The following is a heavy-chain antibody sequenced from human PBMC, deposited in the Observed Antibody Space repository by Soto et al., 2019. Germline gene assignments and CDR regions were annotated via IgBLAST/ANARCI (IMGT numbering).Heavy chain of an antibody. V-gene: IGHV2-5*02. CDR2: IYWDDDK. D-gene: IGHD3-22*01. CDR1: GFSLSTSGVG. Sequence: QITLKESGPTLVKPTQTLTLTCTFSGFSLSTSGVGVGWIRQPPGKALEWLALIYWDDDKRYSPSLKSRLTITKDTSKNQVVLTMTNMDPVETATYYFAHGNYYDSSGDYYFDYWGQGTLVTVSS. J-gene: IGHJ4*02. CDR3: AHGNYYDSSGDYYFDY.